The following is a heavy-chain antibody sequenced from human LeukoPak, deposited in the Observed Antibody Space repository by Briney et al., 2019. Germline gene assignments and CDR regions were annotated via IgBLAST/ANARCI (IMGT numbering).Heavy chain of an antibody. J-gene: IGHJ3*02. CDR3: ARRKLSGCPEVWAFDI. V-gene: IGHV5-51*01. Sequence: GESLKISCKGSGYSFTSYWIGWVRQMPGKGLEWMGIIYPGDSDTRYSPSFQGQVTISADKSISTAYLQWSSLKASDTAMYYCARRKLSGCPEVWAFDIWGQGTMVTVSS. CDR2: IYPGDSDT. D-gene: IGHD3-22*01. CDR1: GYSFTSYW.